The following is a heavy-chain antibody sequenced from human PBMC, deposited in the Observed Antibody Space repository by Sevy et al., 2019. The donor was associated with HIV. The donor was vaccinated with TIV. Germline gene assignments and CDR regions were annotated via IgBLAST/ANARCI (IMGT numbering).Heavy chain of an antibody. Sequence: SETLSLTCSVSGGSITSSDYYWGWIRQPPGKGLEWIGSMYYSGYAYYNPSLKSRVTMSVDTSKSQFSLNVKSVTAADTAVYYCARQLKGYCVGGDCYLNWFDPWGQGTLVTVSS. CDR3: ARQLKGYCVGGDCYLNWFDP. V-gene: IGHV4-39*01. CDR1: GGSITSSDYY. J-gene: IGHJ5*02. CDR2: MYYSGYA. D-gene: IGHD2-15*01.